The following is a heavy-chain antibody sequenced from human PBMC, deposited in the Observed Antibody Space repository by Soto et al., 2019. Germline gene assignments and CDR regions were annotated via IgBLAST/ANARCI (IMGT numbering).Heavy chain of an antibody. CDR2: IYYSGST. CDR1: GGSISSGGYY. D-gene: IGHD6-25*01. Sequence: SETLSLTCTVSGGSISSGGYYWSWIRQHPGKGLEWIGYIYYSGSTYYNPSLKSRVTISVDTSKNQFSLKLSSVTAADTAVYYCARDWGSGSSGYYGMDVWGQGTTVTVSS. J-gene: IGHJ6*02. CDR3: ARDWGSGSSGYYGMDV. V-gene: IGHV4-31*03.